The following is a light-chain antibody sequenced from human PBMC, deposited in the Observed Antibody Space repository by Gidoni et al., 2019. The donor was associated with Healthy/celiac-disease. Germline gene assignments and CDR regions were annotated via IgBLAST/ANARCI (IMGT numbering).Light chain of an antibody. CDR1: SSNIGSNT. CDR2: SNN. J-gene: IGLJ3*02. Sequence: QSVLTPPPSASETPEQRVTISCSGSSSNIGSNTVNWYQQLPGTAPKLLIYSNNQRPSGVPDRFSGSKSGTSASLAISGLQSEDEADYYCAAWDDSLNGWVFGGGTKLTVL. CDR3: AAWDDSLNGWV. V-gene: IGLV1-44*01.